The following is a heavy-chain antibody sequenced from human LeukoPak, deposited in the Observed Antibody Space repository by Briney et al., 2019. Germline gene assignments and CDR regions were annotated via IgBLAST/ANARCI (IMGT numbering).Heavy chain of an antibody. CDR2: ISYDGSNK. CDR3: ARDPDIVATVYYFDY. J-gene: IGHJ4*02. CDR1: GFTFSSYA. V-gene: IGHV3-30-3*01. Sequence: GRSLRLSCAASGFTFSSYAMHWVRQAPGKGLEWVAVISYDGSNKYYADSVKGRFTISRDNSKNTLYLQMNSLRAEDTAVYYCARDPDIVATVYYFDYWGQGTLVTVSS. D-gene: IGHD5-12*01.